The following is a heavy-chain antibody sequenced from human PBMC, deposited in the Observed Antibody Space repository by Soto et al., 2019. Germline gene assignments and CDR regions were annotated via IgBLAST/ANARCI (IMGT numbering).Heavy chain of an antibody. J-gene: IGHJ4*02. V-gene: IGHV4-39*01. D-gene: IGHD2-15*01. CDR2: IYYSGST. CDR1: GGSISSSSYY. Sequence: PSETLSLTCTVSGGSISSSSYYWGWIRQPPGKGLEWIGSIYYSGSTYYNPSLKSRVTISVDTSKNQFSLKLSSVTAADTAVYYCARRKRDFVVVVAATVYYFDYWXQGXLVXVS. CDR3: ARRKRDFVVVVAATVYYFDY.